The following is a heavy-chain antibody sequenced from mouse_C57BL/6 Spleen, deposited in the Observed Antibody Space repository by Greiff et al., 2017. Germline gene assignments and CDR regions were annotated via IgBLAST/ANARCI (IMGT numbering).Heavy chain of an antibody. D-gene: IGHD2-4*01. CDR1: GFSFNTYA. Sequence: EVKLMESGGGLVQPKGSLKLSCAASGFSFNTYAMNWVRQAPGKGLEWVARIRSKSNNYATYYADSVKDRFTISRDDSESMLYLQMSNLKTEDTAMYYCVRQNYYDYPYYAMDYWGQGTSVTVSS. V-gene: IGHV10-1*01. J-gene: IGHJ4*01. CDR2: IRSKSNNYAT. CDR3: VRQNYYDYPYYAMDY.